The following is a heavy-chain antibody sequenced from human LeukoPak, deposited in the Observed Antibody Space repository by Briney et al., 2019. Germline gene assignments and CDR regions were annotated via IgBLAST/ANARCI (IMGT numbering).Heavy chain of an antibody. J-gene: IGHJ4*02. CDR1: GGSFSGYY. Sequence: SETLSLTCAVYGGSFSGYYWSWIRQPPGKGLEWIGEINHSGGTNCNPSLKSRVTISVDTSKNHFSLRLSSVTAADTAVYYCARGVGSIAADCFDYWGQGTLVTVSP. CDR3: ARGVGSIAADCFDY. D-gene: IGHD6-13*01. CDR2: INHSGGT. V-gene: IGHV4-34*01.